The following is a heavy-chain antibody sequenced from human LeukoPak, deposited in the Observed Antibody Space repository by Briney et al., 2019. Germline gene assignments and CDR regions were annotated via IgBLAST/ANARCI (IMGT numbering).Heavy chain of an antibody. CDR3: ARVRGFGVFDY. Sequence: GSLRLSCAASGFTFSSYAMSWVRQPPGKGLEWIATIYYSGSTYYNPSLKSRVTISVDTSKNQFSLELSSVTAADTAVYYCARVRGFGVFDYWGQGTLVTVSS. D-gene: IGHD2-8*01. CDR2: IYYSGST. J-gene: IGHJ4*02. CDR1: GFTFSSYA. V-gene: IGHV4-38-2*01.